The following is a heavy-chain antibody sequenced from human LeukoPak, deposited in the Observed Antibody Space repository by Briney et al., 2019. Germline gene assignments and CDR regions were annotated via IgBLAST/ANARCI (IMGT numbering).Heavy chain of an antibody. CDR1: GFTFSSYS. V-gene: IGHV3-21*01. Sequence: GGSLRLSCAASGFTFSSYSMNWVRQAPGKGLEWVSSISSSSSYIYYADSVKGRFTISRDSAKNSLYLQMNSLRAEDTAVYYCARGIVATLDYFDYWGQGTLVTVSS. D-gene: IGHD5-12*01. CDR3: ARGIVATLDYFDY. CDR2: ISSSSSYI. J-gene: IGHJ4*02.